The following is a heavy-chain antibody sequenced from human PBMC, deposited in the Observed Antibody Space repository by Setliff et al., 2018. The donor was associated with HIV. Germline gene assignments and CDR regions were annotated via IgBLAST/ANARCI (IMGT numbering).Heavy chain of an antibody. CDR1: GHTFTSYA. J-gene: IGHJ5*01. V-gene: IGHV1-18*01. Sequence: ASVKVSCKTSGHTFTSYAISWVRQAPGQGLEWMGWISPYNGNTNYAQKLQGRVTLTTDTATNTAYMDLRSLRSDDTAVYYCARLRCPGSPFDSWGQGTLVTVSS. CDR2: ISPYNGNT. D-gene: IGHD5-12*01. CDR3: ARLRCPGSPFDS.